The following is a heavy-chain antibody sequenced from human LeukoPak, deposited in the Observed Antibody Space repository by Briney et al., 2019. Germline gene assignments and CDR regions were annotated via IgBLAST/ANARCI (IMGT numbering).Heavy chain of an antibody. CDR3: AKDTIVVVTAIPDY. V-gene: IGHV3-23*01. CDR2: ISGSGGST. D-gene: IGHD2-21*02. CDR1: GFTFSSYS. J-gene: IGHJ4*02. Sequence: GGSLRLSCAASGFTFSSYSMNWVRQAPGKGLEWVSAISGSGGSTYYADSVKGRFTISRDNSKNTLYLQMNSLRAEDTAVYYCAKDTIVVVTAIPDYWGQGTLVTVSS.